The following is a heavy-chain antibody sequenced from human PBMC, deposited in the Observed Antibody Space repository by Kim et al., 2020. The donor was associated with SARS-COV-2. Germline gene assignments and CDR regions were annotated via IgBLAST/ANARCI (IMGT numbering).Heavy chain of an antibody. CDR2: ISSSGSTI. V-gene: IGHV3-48*03. J-gene: IGHJ6*02. CDR1: GFTFSSYE. D-gene: IGHD3-22*01. CDR3: ARDYYPDGYNYHYYYGMDV. Sequence: GGSLRLSCAASGFTFSSYEMNWVRQAPGKGLEWVSYISSSGSTIYYADSVKGRFTISRDNAKNSLYLQMNSLRAEDTAVYYCARDYYPDGYNYHYYYGMDVWGQGTTVTVSS.